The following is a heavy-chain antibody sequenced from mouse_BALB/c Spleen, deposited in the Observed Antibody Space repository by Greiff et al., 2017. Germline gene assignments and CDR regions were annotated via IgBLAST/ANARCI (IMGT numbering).Heavy chain of an antibody. CDR3: ARERGVYGYDGFAY. V-gene: IGHV5-6-5*01. CDR2: ISSGGST. Sequence: EVQLVESGGGLVKPGGSLKLSCAASGFTFSSYAMSWVRQTPEKRLEWVASISSGGSTYYPDSVKGRFTISRDNARNILYLQMSSLRSDDTAMYYCARERGVYGYDGFAYWGQGTLVTVSA. CDR1: GFTFSSYA. J-gene: IGHJ3*01. D-gene: IGHD2-2*01.